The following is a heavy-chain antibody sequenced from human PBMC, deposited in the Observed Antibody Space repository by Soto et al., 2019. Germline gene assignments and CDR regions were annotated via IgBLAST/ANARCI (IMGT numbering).Heavy chain of an antibody. D-gene: IGHD5-18*01. Sequence: QVQLQQWGAGLLKPSETLSVTCVVHGGSFSGFYWNWIRQPPGKGLEWIGEIDHRGNTNYNPSLESRVTISMDTSKNQFSLKLSSVTAADTSVYYCARVGGYSYHLYGLDVWGQGTTVTVS. CDR2: IDHRGNT. J-gene: IGHJ6*02. CDR1: GGSFSGFY. V-gene: IGHV4-34*01. CDR3: ARVGGYSYHLYGLDV.